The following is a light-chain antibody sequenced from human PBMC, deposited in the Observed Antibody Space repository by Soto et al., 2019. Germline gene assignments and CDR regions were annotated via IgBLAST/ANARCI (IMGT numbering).Light chain of an antibody. CDR1: SSDIGGYKY. Sequence: QSALTQPPSASGSPGQSVIISCTGTSSDIGGYKYVSWYQQRPGRAPKLIISEVSKRPSGVPDRFSGSKSGSTASLTVSGLQAEDEADYYCSSSAGSNIPYVFGTGTKLTVL. V-gene: IGLV2-8*01. CDR2: EVS. CDR3: SSSAGSNIPYV. J-gene: IGLJ1*01.